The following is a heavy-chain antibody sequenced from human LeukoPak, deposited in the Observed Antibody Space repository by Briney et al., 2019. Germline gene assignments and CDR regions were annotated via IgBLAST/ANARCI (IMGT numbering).Heavy chain of an antibody. CDR1: GFTFSSYA. CDR3: AKLVTHFDY. Sequence: PGGSLRLSCAASGFTFSSYAMSWVRQAPGKGLEWVSSISGIGGNTYYADSVKGRFTISRDNSKNTLYMQMNSLRAEDTAVYYCAKLVTHFDYWGQGTLVTVSS. V-gene: IGHV3-23*01. D-gene: IGHD4-23*01. CDR2: ISGIGGNT. J-gene: IGHJ4*02.